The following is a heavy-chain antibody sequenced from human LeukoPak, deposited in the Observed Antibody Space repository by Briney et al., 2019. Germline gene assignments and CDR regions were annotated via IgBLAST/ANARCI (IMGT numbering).Heavy chain of an antibody. D-gene: IGHD6-13*01. CDR2: ISGSGGST. Sequence: GGSLRLSCAASGFTFSSYAMSWVRQAPGKGLEWVSAISGSGGSTYYADSVKGRFTISRDNSKNTLYLQMNSLRAEDTAVYYCAKDLATIAAAGPLYFPHWGQGTLATVSS. CDR3: AKDLATIAAAGPLYFPH. CDR1: GFTFSSYA. V-gene: IGHV3-23*01. J-gene: IGHJ1*01.